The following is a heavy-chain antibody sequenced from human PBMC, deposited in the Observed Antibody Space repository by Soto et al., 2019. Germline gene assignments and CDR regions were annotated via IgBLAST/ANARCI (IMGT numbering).Heavy chain of an antibody. D-gene: IGHD2-21*02. Sequence: GGSLRLSCAASGFTFGTYTMNWVRQAPGKGLEWVSALGGGGDTHYAESVKGRFTISRDNSKNTLYLQMNSLRAEDTAVYYCAKQNYGDDVYYYYYMDVWGKGTTVTVSS. CDR3: AKQNYGDDVYYYYYMDV. CDR2: LGGGGDT. CDR1: GFTFGTYT. J-gene: IGHJ6*03. V-gene: IGHV3-23*01.